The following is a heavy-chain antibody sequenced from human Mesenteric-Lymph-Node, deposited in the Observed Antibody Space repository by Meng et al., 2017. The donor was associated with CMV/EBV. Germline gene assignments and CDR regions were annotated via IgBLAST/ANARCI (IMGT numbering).Heavy chain of an antibody. D-gene: IGHD1-7*01. CDR2: ISANGAGT. J-gene: IGHJ4*02. CDR3: AKEMPTGTTDY. V-gene: IGHV3-23*01. CDR1: GFTFSNYA. Sequence: GGSLRLSCAASGFTFSNYAMSWVRQAPGKGLEWVSAISANGAGTYYADSVKGRFTISRDNSKNTLYLQMNSLRAEDTAVYYCAKEMPTGTTDYWGQGTLVTVSS.